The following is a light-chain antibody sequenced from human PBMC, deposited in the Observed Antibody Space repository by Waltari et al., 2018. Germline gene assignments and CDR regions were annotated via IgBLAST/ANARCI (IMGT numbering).Light chain of an antibody. CDR1: QSVSSY. CDR3: QHRSDWRRYT. V-gene: IGKV3-11*01. CDR2: DAS. Sequence: EIVLTQSPATLSLSPGERATLPCRASQSVSSYLVWYQQKPGQAPRLLIYDASNTTTGIPARFSGSGSRTDFTLTISGLEPEDFAVYYCQHRSDWRRYTFDHGTKLEIK. J-gene: IGKJ2*01.